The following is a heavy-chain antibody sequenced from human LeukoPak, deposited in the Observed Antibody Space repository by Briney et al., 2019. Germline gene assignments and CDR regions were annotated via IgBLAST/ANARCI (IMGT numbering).Heavy chain of an antibody. V-gene: IGHV4-59*13. Sequence: AETLSLTCSVSGGSISRYYWRWMRQPPGRARVGFGYIYYSGSTNYNPSLKIRVTISVDTSKNQFSLKLSSVTAADTAVYYCARSYYDFWSGPKIEYYCDYWGQGTLVTVSS. D-gene: IGHD3-3*01. CDR3: ARSYYDFWSGPKIEYYCDY. CDR2: IYYSGST. J-gene: IGHJ4*02. CDR1: GGSISRYY.